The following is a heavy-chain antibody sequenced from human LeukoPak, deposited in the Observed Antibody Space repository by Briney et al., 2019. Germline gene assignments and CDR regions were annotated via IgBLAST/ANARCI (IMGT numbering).Heavy chain of an antibody. Sequence: ASVKVSCKASGYTFTGYYMHWVRQAPGQGLEWMGWINPNSGGTNYAQKFQGRATMTRDTSISTAYMELSRLRSDDTAVYYCARDPGYCSGGSCYLDWGQGTLVTVSP. CDR1: GYTFTGYY. D-gene: IGHD2-15*01. CDR3: ARDPGYCSGGSCYLD. CDR2: INPNSGGT. J-gene: IGHJ4*02. V-gene: IGHV1-2*02.